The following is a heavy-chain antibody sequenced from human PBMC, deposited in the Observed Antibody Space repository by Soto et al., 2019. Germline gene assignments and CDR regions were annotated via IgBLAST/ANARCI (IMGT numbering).Heavy chain of an antibody. J-gene: IGHJ4*02. CDR2: IYSGGST. Sequence: EVQLVESGGGLIQPGGSLRLSCAASGFTVSSNYMSWVRQAPGKGLEWVSVIYSGGSTYYADSVKGRFTISRDNSKNTLYLKMNSLRAEDTAVYYCARGIAAAGALYDYWGQGTLVTVSS. D-gene: IGHD6-13*01. CDR1: GFTVSSNY. CDR3: ARGIAAAGALYDY. V-gene: IGHV3-53*01.